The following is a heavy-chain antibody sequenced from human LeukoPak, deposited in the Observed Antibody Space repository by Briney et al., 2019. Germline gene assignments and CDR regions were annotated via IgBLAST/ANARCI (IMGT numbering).Heavy chain of an antibody. CDR3: ARDYYFDSNGYFNFDF. V-gene: IGHV1-8*02. CDR2: MNPNSGNT. CDR1: GYTFTNYD. Sequence: ASVKVSCKASGYTFTNYDINWVRQATGQGLEWMGWMNPNSGNTGYAQKFQGRIIMTRNTSTSTAYMELSSLRSEDTAVYYCARDYYFDSNGYFNFDFWGQGALVIVSS. J-gene: IGHJ4*02. D-gene: IGHD3-22*01.